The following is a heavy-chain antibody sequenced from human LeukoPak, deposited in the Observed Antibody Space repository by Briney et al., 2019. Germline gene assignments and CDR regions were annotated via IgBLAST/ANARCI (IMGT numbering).Heavy chain of an antibody. CDR2: INHSGST. J-gene: IGHJ3*02. V-gene: IGHV4-34*01. D-gene: IGHD3/OR15-3a*01. Sequence: PSDTVSLTCAVYGESFSGYYWSWIRQPPGKGLEWIGEINHSGSTNYNPPLKSRVTISVDTSKNQFSLKLRAVTAADTAVYYCARGDFGATGAFDIGGEGTRVSVS. CDR3: ARGDFGATGAFDI. CDR1: GESFSGYY.